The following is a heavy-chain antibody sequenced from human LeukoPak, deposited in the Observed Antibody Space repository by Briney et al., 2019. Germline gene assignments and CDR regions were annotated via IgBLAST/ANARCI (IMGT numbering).Heavy chain of an antibody. D-gene: IGHD6-19*01. J-gene: IGHJ3*01. V-gene: IGHV4-34*01. CDR1: GGSFTTYY. CDR3: ARAYSSGWSFDAFDV. Sequence: SETLSLTCAVYGGSFTTYYWNWIRQPPGKGLEWIGEINHGGTTNYNPSLKSRVTISVDTAKNQFSLKLRSVTAADTAVYYCARAYSSGWSFDAFDVWGQGTMVTVSS. CDR2: INHGGTT.